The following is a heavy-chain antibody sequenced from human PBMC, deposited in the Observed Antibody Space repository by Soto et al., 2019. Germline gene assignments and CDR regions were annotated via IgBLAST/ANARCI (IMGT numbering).Heavy chain of an antibody. CDR2: IMPVFRRP. D-gene: IGHD1-1*01. CDR3: ARDKDRLQLGGNYYYILDV. CDR1: GGTFRTSA. J-gene: IGHJ6*02. Sequence: SVKVSCKASGGTFRTSAISWVRQAPGQGLEWVGGIMPVFRRPKYAQNFQDRVTITADESTSTAYMELSSLRSDDTAVYYCARDKDRLQLGGNYYYILDVWGQGTTVTVSS. V-gene: IGHV1-69*13.